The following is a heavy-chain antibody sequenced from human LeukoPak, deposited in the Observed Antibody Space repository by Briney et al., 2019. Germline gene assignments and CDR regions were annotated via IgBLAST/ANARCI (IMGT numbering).Heavy chain of an antibody. CDR2: ISIDGNNP. V-gene: IGHV3-30*01. J-gene: IGHJ4*02. CDR3: ARYLFSDFYFDH. Sequence: GGSLRLSCAASGFTFSTSAVHWIRQAPGRGLEWVAVISIDGNNPYYADTVKGRFTISRDNSKNTLYLQMTSLKTEDTAVYFCARYLFSDFYFDHWGQGTLVTVSS. D-gene: IGHD2-21*01. CDR1: GFTFSTSA.